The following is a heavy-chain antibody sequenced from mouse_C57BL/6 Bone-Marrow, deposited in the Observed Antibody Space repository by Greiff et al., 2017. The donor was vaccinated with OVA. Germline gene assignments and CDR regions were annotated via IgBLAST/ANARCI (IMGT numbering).Heavy chain of an antibody. J-gene: IGHJ2*01. V-gene: IGHV5-4*01. CDR1: GFTFSSYA. D-gene: IGHD2-2*01. CDR3: ARDGYPFLDY. CDR2: ISAGGSYT. Sequence: EVMLVESGGGLVKPGGSLKLSCAASGFTFSSYAMSWVRQTPEQRLEWVATISAGGSYTYYPDNVKGRFTISIDNAKNNLYLQMSHLKSEDTAMYYCARDGYPFLDYWGQGTTRKVSS.